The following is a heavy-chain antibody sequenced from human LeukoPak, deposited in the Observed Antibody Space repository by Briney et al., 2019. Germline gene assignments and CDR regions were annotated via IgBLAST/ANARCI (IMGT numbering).Heavy chain of an antibody. CDR1: GFTFSSYS. V-gene: IGHV3-21*01. Sequence: PGGFLRLSCAASGFTFSSYSMNWVRQAPGKGLEWVSSISSSSSYIYSADSVKGRFTISRDNAKNSLYLQMNSLRAEDTAVYYCARCSGGSCYSRSDYWGQGTPVTVSS. J-gene: IGHJ4*02. D-gene: IGHD2-15*01. CDR2: ISSSSSYI. CDR3: ARCSGGSCYSRSDY.